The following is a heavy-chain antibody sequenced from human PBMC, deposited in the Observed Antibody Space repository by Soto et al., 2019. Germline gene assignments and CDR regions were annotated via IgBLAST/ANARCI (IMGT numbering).Heavy chain of an antibody. Sequence: SETLSLTCTVSGGSINSYYWSWIRQPPWKGLEWIGYIYYSGSTNYNPSLKSRITISADTSKNQFSLKLSSVTAADTAVYYCARHISSGTNIAAIRSFDPWGQGTLVTVSS. CDR1: GGSINSYY. J-gene: IGHJ5*02. CDR3: ARHISSGTNIAAIRSFDP. CDR2: IYYSGST. D-gene: IGHD1-7*01. V-gene: IGHV4-59*08.